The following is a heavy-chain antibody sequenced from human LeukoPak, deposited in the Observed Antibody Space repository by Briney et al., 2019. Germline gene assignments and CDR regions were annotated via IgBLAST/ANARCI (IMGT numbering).Heavy chain of an antibody. V-gene: IGHV3-49*04. D-gene: IGHD3-22*01. J-gene: IGHJ5*02. CDR3: ARSRLSYSDRSAWFDP. CDR2: IRSKAYGGTT. Sequence: GGSLRLSCAASGFTFSSYSMNWVRQAPGKGLEWVGFIRSKAYGGTTEYAASVKGRFTISRDDSKSIAYLQMNSLKTEDTAVYYCARSRLSYSDRSAWFDPWGQGTLVTVSS. CDR1: GFTFSSYS.